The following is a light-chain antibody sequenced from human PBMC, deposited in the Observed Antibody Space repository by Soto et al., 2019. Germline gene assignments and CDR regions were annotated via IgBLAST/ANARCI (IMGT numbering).Light chain of an antibody. Sequence: EIPISQSPSTLSASVGDRVTITCRASQGITSRLAWYQQKPGKAPKLLISQASTLETGVPSRFSGSGSGTEFTLTVSGLQPDDFATYYCQEYSNYPYTFGQGTKVDI. CDR1: QGITSR. CDR2: QAS. V-gene: IGKV1-5*03. J-gene: IGKJ2*01. CDR3: QEYSNYPYT.